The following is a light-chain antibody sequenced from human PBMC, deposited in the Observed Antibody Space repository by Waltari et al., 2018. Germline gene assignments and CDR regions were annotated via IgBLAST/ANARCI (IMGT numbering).Light chain of an antibody. CDR1: TGIGGNSDF. V-gene: IGLV2-23*02. CDR2: EVI. CDR3: CSYVQKDIWL. J-gene: IGLJ3*02. Sequence: QSALTQPASVSGAPGQSITLSCRAVTGIGGNSDFVSWYPHHPGKVPKLVIYEVIKRPPDISDRFTGSKSGNTASLSISGLQADDEADYYCCSYVQKDIWLFGRGTKVTVL.